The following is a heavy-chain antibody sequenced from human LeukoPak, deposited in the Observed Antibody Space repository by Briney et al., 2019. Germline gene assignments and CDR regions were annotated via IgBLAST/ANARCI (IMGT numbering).Heavy chain of an antibody. CDR2: IYYSGST. J-gene: IGHJ3*02. Sequence: SETLSLTCTVSGASISSYYWSWIRQPPGKGLEWIGYIYYSGSTDYNPSLKSRVTISVDTSKNQFSLKMSSVTAADTAVYYCARDTDTLIVNHAFDIWGQGTMVTVSS. CDR1: GASISSYY. CDR3: ARDTDTLIVNHAFDI. V-gene: IGHV4-59*01. D-gene: IGHD3-22*01.